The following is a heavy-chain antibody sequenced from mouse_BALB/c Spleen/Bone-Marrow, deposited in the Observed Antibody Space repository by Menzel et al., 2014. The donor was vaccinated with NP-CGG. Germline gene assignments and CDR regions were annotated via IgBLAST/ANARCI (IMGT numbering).Heavy chain of an antibody. Sequence: EVQVVESGGCLVKSGGSLKLSCAASGFTFSSYAMSWVRQTPEKRLEWVASIYSGGSIYYPDSVKGRFTISRDNARNILYLQMSSLRSEDTAMYYCADGGSFAYWGQGTLVTVSA. CDR1: GFTFSSYA. CDR3: ADGGSFAY. CDR2: IYSGGSI. V-gene: IGHV5-6-5*01. J-gene: IGHJ3*01. D-gene: IGHD1-1*02.